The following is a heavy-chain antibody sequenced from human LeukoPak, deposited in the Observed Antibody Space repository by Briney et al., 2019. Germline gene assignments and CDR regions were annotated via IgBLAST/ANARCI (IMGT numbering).Heavy chain of an antibody. CDR2: IYPGDSDI. V-gene: IGHV5-51*01. D-gene: IGHD3-10*01. Sequence: GESLKISCKASGYTFTSYWIGGVRQMPGKGLEWMGIIYPGDSDIRYSPSFQGQATISADKSISTAYLQWSSLKASDTAIYYCARHVVGERYFGELFNRYVIDHWGQGTLVTVSS. J-gene: IGHJ4*02. CDR3: ARHVVGERYFGELFNRYVIDH. CDR1: GYTFTSYW.